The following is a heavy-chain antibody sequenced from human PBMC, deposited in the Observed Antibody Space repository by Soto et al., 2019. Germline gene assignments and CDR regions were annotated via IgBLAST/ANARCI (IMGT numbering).Heavy chain of an antibody. J-gene: IGHJ4*02. CDR1: GGSISSYY. CDR2: IYYSGST. Sequence: QVQLQESGPGLVKPSETLSLMCTVSGGSISSYYWSWIRQPPGKGLEWIGYIYYSGSTNYNPSLKRRVTTAVDTSKNQCSLKLSSVTAADTAVYYCARERRDGYKHYFDYWGQGTLVTVSS. V-gene: IGHV4-59*01. D-gene: IGHD5-12*01. CDR3: ARERRDGYKHYFDY.